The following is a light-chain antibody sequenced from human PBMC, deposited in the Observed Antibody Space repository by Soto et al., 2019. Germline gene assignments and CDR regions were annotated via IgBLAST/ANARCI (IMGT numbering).Light chain of an antibody. CDR2: GAS. CDR3: QKYDTAPYT. Sequence: ESVLTQSPGTLSLSPGERATLSCRTSQSVIKNYLAWYQQTPGQSPRLLIYGASNRATGIPDRFSGSGSGTDFTLTISGLEPEDFAVYFCQKYDTAPYTFGQGT. J-gene: IGKJ2*01. V-gene: IGKV3-20*01. CDR1: QSVIKNY.